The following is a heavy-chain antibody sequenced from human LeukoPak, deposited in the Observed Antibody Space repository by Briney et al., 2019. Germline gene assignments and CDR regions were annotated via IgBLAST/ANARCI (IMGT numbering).Heavy chain of an antibody. J-gene: IGHJ3*02. CDR1: GGSISSYY. V-gene: IGHV4-59*08. D-gene: IGHD3-16*01. CDR2: IYYSGST. Sequence: SETLSLTCTVSGGSISSYYWSWIRQPPGKGLEWIGYIYYSGSTNYNPSLKSRVTISVDTSKNQFSLKLSSVTAADTAVYYCARRGWGSPKAFDIWGQGTMVTVSS. CDR3: ARRGWGSPKAFDI.